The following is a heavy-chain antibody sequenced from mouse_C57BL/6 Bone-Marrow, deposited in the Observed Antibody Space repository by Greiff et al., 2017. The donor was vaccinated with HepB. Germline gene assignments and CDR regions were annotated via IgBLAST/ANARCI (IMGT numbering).Heavy chain of an antibody. CDR3: TLHYYGSSYGGFAY. CDR1: GFNIKDDY. CDR2: IDPENGDT. Sequence: VQLQQSGAELVRPGASVKLSCTASGFNIKDDYMHWVKQRPEQGLEWIGWIDPENGDTEYASKFQGKATITADKSSNTAYLQLSSLTSEDTAVYYCTLHYYGSSYGGFAYWGQGTLVTVSA. V-gene: IGHV14-4*01. J-gene: IGHJ3*01. D-gene: IGHD1-1*01.